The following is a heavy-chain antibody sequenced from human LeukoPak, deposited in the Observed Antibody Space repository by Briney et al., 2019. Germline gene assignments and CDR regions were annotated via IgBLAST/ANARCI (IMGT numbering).Heavy chain of an antibody. CDR3: ARDRYDSSGRYYFDY. D-gene: IGHD3-22*01. J-gene: IGHJ4*02. Sequence: PSETLSLTCAVYGGSFSGYYWSWIRQPPGKGLEWIGEINHSGSTNYNPSLKSRVTISVDTSKNQFSLKLSSVTAADTAVYYCARDRYDSSGRYYFDYWGQGTLVTVSS. V-gene: IGHV4-34*01. CDR2: INHSGST. CDR1: GGSFSGYY.